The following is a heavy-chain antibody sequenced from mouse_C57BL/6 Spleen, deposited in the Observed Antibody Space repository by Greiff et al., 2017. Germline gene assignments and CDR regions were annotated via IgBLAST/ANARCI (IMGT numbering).Heavy chain of an antibody. CDR3: ARYTTVVAGNCYFDV. J-gene: IGHJ1*03. Sequence: VQLQQPGAELVKPGASVKLSCKASGYTFTSYWMHWVKQRPGQGLEWIGMIHPNSGSTNYNEKFKSKATLTVDKSSSTAYMQLSSLTSEDSACYYCARYTTVVAGNCYFDVWGTGTTVTVSS. CDR2: IHPNSGST. V-gene: IGHV1-64*01. D-gene: IGHD1-1*01. CDR1: GYTFTSYW.